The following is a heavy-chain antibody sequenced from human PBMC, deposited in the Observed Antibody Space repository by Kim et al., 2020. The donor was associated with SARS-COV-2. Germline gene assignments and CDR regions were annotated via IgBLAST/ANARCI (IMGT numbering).Heavy chain of an antibody. CDR1: GFTFSNAW. CDR2: IKSKTYGGTT. CDR3: TTETEVAATPPYYYYGMDG. D-gene: IGHD2-15*01. J-gene: IGHJ6*02. V-gene: IGHV3-15*01. Sequence: GGSLRLSCAASGFTFSNAWMSWVRQAPGKGLEWVGRIKSKTYGGTTDYAAPVKGRFTISRDDSKNTLYLQMNSLKTEDTAVYYCTTETEVAATPPYYYYGMDGWGQGTTVTVSS.